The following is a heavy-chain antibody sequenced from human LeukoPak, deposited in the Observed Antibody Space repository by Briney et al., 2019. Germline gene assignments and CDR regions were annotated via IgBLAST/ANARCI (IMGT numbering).Heavy chain of an antibody. D-gene: IGHD5-24*01. J-gene: IGHJ4*02. CDR3: AKRTRDGFNTPFDF. V-gene: IGHV3-21*04. Sequence: GRSLRLSCAASGFTFSSYSMSWVRQAPGKGLEWVSFISSSSSYINYADSVKDRFIISRDNAKNSLYLQMNSLPVEDTAVYYCAKRTRDGFNTPFDFWGQGTLVTVS. CDR2: ISSSSSYI. CDR1: GFTFSSYS.